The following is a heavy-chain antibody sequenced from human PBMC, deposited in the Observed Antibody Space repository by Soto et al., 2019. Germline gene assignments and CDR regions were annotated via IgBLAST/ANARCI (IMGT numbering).Heavy chain of an antibody. Sequence: EVQLLESGGGLVQPGGSLRLSCAASGFTFSSYAMSWVRQAPGKGLEWVSTISGSGGSTYYADSVKGRFTISRDNSKNTLYLQMNSLRAEDTAVYYCAKEQDYYGSGSYWAYGMDVWGQGTTVTVSS. J-gene: IGHJ6*02. CDR1: GFTFSSYA. CDR3: AKEQDYYGSGSYWAYGMDV. D-gene: IGHD3-10*01. V-gene: IGHV3-23*01. CDR2: ISGSGGST.